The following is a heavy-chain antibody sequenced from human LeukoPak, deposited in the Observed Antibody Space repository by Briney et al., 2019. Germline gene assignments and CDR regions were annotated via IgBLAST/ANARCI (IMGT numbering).Heavy chain of an antibody. Sequence: GASVKVSCKASGYTFTSYAMHWVRQAPGQRLEWMGWINAGNGNTKYSQKFQGRVTITRDTSASTAYMELSSLRSEDTAVYYCARERATRFGRNFDYWGQGTLVTVSS. CDR2: INAGNGNT. CDR3: ARERATRFGRNFDY. D-gene: IGHD1-26*01. V-gene: IGHV1-3*01. J-gene: IGHJ4*02. CDR1: GYTFTSYA.